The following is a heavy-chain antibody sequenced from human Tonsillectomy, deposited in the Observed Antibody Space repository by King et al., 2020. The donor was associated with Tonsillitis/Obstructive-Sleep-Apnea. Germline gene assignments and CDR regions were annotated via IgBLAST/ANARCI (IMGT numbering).Heavy chain of an antibody. CDR2: IRGSGCEK. V-gene: IGHV3-23*04. CDR3: ALWGGGGFDY. CDR1: GLTFRSYA. Sequence: VQLVESGGGLVQPGGSLRLSCAASGLTFRSYAMTWVRQAPGKGLEWGSVIRGSGCEKYCAESVKGRFTISRDNSKNTLYLQMNSLRAEDTAVYYCALWGGGGFDYWGQGTLATVSS. J-gene: IGHJ4*02. D-gene: IGHD3-16*01.